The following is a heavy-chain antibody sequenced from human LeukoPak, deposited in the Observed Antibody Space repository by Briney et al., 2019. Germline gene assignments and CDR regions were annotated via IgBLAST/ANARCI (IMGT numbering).Heavy chain of an antibody. J-gene: IGHJ6*04. CDR1: GFTFSSYA. D-gene: IGHD2-2*02. CDR2: ISGSGGST. CDR3: AKGHCSSTSCYTAGYYYYYGMDV. Sequence: GGSLRLSCAASGFTFSSYAMSWVRQAPGKGLEWVSAISGSGGSTYYADSVKGRFTISRDNPKNTLYLQMNSLRAEDTAVYYCAKGHCSSTSCYTAGYYYYYGMDVWGKGTTVTVSS. V-gene: IGHV3-23*01.